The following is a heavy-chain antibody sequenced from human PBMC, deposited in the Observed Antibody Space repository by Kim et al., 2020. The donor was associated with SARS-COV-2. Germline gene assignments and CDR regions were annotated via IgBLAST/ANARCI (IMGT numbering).Heavy chain of an antibody. D-gene: IGHD2-2*01. CDR2: IYYSGST. CDR1: GGSISSSSYY. J-gene: IGHJ6*02. CDR3: ARHPIHCSSTSCYVYYYGMDV. V-gene: IGHV4-39*01. Sequence: SETLSLTCTVSGGSISSSSYYWGWIRQPPGKGLEWIGSIYYSGSTYYNPSLKSRVTISVDTSKNQFSLKLSSVTAADTAVYYCARHPIHCSSTSCYVYYYGMDVWGQGTTVTVSS.